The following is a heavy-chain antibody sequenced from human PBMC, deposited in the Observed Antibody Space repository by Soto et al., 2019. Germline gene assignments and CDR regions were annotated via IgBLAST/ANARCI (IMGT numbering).Heavy chain of an antibody. CDR1: GDSVSSNSAA. D-gene: IGHD2-15*01. Sequence: KQSQTLSLTCAISGDSVSSNSAAWNWIRQSPSRGLEWLGRTYYRSKWYNDYAVSVKSRITINPDTSKNQFSLQLNSVTPEDTAVYYCARVGQGYCSGGSCYYAFDIWGQGTMVTVSS. CDR2: TYYRSKWYN. J-gene: IGHJ3*02. V-gene: IGHV6-1*01. CDR3: ARVGQGYCSGGSCYYAFDI.